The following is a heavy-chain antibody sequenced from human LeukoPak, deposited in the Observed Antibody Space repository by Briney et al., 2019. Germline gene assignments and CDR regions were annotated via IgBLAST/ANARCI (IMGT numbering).Heavy chain of an antibody. CDR1: GGSISSGSYY. V-gene: IGHV4-61*09. CDR3: ASRGDGYNSYFDY. D-gene: IGHD5-24*01. J-gene: IGHJ4*02. Sequence: SQTLSLTCTVSGGSISSGSYYWSWIRQPAGKGLEWIGHIYRSGSTNYNPSLKSRVTISVDTSKNQFSLKLSSVTAADTAVYYCASRGDGYNSYFDYWGQGTLVTVSS. CDR2: IYRSGST.